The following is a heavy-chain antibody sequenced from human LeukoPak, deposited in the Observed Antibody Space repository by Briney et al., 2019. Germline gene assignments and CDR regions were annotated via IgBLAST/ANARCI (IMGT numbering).Heavy chain of an antibody. CDR1: GLTFDDYA. CDR3: AKEQYSSSWPNAFDI. D-gene: IGHD6-13*01. V-gene: IGHV3-9*03. J-gene: IGHJ3*02. Sequence: GRSLRLSCAASGLTFDDYAMHWVRQAPGKGLEWVSGISWNSGSIGYADSVKGRFTISRDNAKNSLYLQMNSLRAEDMALYYCAKEQYSSSWPNAFDIWGQGTMVTVSS. CDR2: ISWNSGSI.